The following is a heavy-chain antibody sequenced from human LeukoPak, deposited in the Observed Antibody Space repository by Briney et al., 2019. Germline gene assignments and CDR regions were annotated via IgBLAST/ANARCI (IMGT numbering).Heavy chain of an antibody. J-gene: IGHJ4*02. D-gene: IGHD3-16*01. CDR2: INHSGST. CDR3: ARVTISIIDY. V-gene: IGHV4-34*01. CDR1: GGSFSGYY. Sequence: SETLSLTCAVYGGSFSGYYWSWIRQPPGKGLEWIGEINHSGSTNYNPSLKSRVTISVDTSKNQFSLKLSSVTAADTAVYYCARVTISIIDYWGQGTLVTVSS.